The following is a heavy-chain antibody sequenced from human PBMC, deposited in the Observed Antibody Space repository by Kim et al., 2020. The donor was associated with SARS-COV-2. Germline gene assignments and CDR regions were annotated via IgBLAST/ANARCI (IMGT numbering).Heavy chain of an antibody. D-gene: IGHD6-19*01. V-gene: IGHV3-30*18. CDR1: GFTFSSYG. CDR3: AKESQYSSGWDTYYYYY. J-gene: IGHJ6*03. CDR2: ISYDGSNK. Sequence: GGSLRLSCAASGFTFSSYGMHWVRQAPGKGLEWVAVISYDGSNKYYADSVKGRFTISRDNSKNTLYLQMNSLRAEDTAVYYCAKESQYSSGWDTYYYYY.